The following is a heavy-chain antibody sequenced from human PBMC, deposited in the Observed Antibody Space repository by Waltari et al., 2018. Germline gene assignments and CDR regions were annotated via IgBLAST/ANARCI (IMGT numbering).Heavy chain of an antibody. CDR3: AREAYSSSWFFDL. D-gene: IGHD6-13*01. CDR2: IISTSSSI. V-gene: IGHV3-48*04. J-gene: IGHJ3*01. CDR1: GFTFSSYS. Sequence: EAQLVESGGGLVQPGGSLRLSCAASGFTFSSYSMNWVRQAPGKGLELISYIISTSSSIYYADSVRGRFTISRDNAKNSLYLQMNSLRAEDTAVYYCAREAYSSSWFFDLWGQGTVVTVSS.